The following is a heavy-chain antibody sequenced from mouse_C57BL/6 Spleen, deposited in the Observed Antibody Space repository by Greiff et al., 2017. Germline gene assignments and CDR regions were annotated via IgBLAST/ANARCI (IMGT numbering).Heavy chain of an antibody. V-gene: IGHV1-53*01. CDR1: GYTFTSYW. J-gene: IGHJ1*03. Sequence: VQLQQPGTELVKPGASVKLSCKASGYTFTSYWMHWVKQRPGQGLEWIGNINPSNGGTNYNEKFKSKATLTVDKSSSTAYMQLSSLTSEDSAVYYCEKYDSYGYGWYFDVWGTGPTVTVSS. CDR3: EKYDSYGYGWYFDV. CDR2: INPSNGGT. D-gene: IGHD1-2*01.